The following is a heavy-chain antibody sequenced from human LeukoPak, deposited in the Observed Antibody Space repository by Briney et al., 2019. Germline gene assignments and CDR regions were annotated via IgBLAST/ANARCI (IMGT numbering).Heavy chain of an antibody. CDR3: ARAQTYFFDSRGLFYFDY. D-gene: IGHD3-22*01. V-gene: IGHV4-31*03. J-gene: IGHJ4*02. CDR1: GDSISTGGYY. CDR2: IYFSGST. Sequence: SETLSLTCTVSGDSISTGGYYWSWVRQHPGRGLEWIGNIYFSGSTNYNPSLKRRVAISVDTSKNQFFLNLTSVTVADTAVYYCARAQTYFFDSRGLFYFDYWGQGTLVTVSS.